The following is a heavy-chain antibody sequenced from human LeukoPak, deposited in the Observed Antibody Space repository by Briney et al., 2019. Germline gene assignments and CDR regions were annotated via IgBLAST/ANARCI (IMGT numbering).Heavy chain of an antibody. V-gene: IGHV3-30-3*01. J-gene: IGHJ4*02. CDR3: ARDPSLWFGELLYPPTGIDY. D-gene: IGHD3-10*01. CDR2: ISYDGSNK. CDR1: RFTFSNYA. Sequence: GRSLRLSCAASRFTFSNYAMHWVRQAPGKGLVWVALISYDGSNKYYADSVKGRFTISRDNSKHTLYLQMNSLRTEDTAVYYCARDPSLWFGELLYPPTGIDYWGQGTLVTVSS.